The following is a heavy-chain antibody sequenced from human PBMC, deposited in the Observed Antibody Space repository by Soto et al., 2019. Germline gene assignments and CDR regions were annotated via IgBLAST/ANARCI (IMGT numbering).Heavy chain of an antibody. V-gene: IGHV2-5*01. Sequence: SGPTLANPHQPLRLHRTFSLLLVLAPGVAGGCIGQPRGNPLEWHPVIYWNEDKRYSRSQKSRLSITKDTTKNQVVLTMTTMDPVDTATYYCVHSVMVHTNTGGPYFDDWGQGTPVTVSS. CDR3: VHSVMVHTNTGGPYFDD. D-gene: IGHD2-8*01. CDR2: IYWNEDK. J-gene: IGHJ4*02. CDR1: LLLVLAPGVA.